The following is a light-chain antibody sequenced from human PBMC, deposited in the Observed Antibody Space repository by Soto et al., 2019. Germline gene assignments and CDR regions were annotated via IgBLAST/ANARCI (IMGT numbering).Light chain of an antibody. Sequence: EIVLTQSPGTLSLSPGEIATLSCRASQSVSSNLAWYQQKPGQAPRLLIYDASNRATGIPARFSGSGSGTDFTLTISSLEPEDFAVYYCQQRSNWPITFGQGTRLEIK. CDR1: QSVSSN. CDR3: QQRSNWPIT. V-gene: IGKV3-11*01. J-gene: IGKJ5*01. CDR2: DAS.